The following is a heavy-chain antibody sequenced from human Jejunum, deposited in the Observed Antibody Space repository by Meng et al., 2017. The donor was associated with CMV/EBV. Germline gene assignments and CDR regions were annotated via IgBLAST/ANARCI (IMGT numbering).Heavy chain of an antibody. J-gene: IGHJ4*02. Sequence: GDARRSNCWRWIRQPRGKGLEWKGYAYYSGSATYNPALRSRVTISVDMSKNHFSLNLRSVTAADTAMYFCARGLGHASNNSHDYWGQGTLVTVSS. D-gene: IGHD1-1*01. CDR2: AYYSGSA. CDR3: ARGLGHASNNSHDY. V-gene: IGHV4-59*01. CDR1: GDARRSNC.